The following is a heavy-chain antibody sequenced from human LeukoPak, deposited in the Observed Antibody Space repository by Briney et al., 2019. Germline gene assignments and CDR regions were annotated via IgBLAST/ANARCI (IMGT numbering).Heavy chain of an antibody. CDR2: ISSSDTTI. Sequence: GGSLRLSCAASGFTFSSYEMTWVRQAPGKGLEWVSNISSSDTTIHYADSVKGRFTISRDNARNSLYLQMNSLRAEDTAVYYCARSRRDNYYYYGMDVWGQGTTVTVSS. V-gene: IGHV3-48*03. CDR3: ARSRRDNYYYYGMDV. J-gene: IGHJ6*02. CDR1: GFTFSSYE. D-gene: IGHD5-24*01.